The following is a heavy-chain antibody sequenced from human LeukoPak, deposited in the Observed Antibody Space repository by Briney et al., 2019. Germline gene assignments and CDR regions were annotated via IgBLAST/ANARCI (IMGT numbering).Heavy chain of an antibody. V-gene: IGHV1-3*01. CDR2: INAGNGNT. J-gene: IGHJ4*02. Sequence: GASVKVSCKASGYTFTTYAMHWVRQAPGQRLEWMGRINAGNGNTRYSQKFQGRVTITRDTSASTAYMELSSLRSEDTAVYYCARDLKQFGGWFDYWGQGTLVTVSS. CDR1: GYTFTTYA. CDR3: ARDLKQFGGWFDY. D-gene: IGHD6-19*01.